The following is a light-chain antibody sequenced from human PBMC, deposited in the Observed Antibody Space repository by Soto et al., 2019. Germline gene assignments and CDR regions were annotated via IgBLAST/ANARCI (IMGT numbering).Light chain of an antibody. V-gene: IGLV3-21*02. J-gene: IGLJ1*01. CDR1: NLGTKS. CDR2: DDS. CDR3: QVWDSSSDHHV. Sequence: SYELTQPPSVSVAPGQTARISCGGSNLGTKSVHWYQQKPGQAPLLVVDDDSDRPSGIPERFSGSNSGNTATLTIRRVEAGDEADYYCQVWDSSSDHHVFGSGTKVTVL.